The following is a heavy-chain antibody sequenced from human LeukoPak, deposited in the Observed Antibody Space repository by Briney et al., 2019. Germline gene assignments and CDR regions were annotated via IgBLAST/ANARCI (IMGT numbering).Heavy chain of an antibody. Sequence: PGGSLRLSCAASGFTFSSYAMSWFRQAPGKGLEWVSAISGSGGSTYYADSVKGRFTISRDNSKNTLYLQMNSLRAEDTAVYYCAKVDPDPVDYGGRRGYYFDYWGQGTLVTVSS. V-gene: IGHV3-23*01. CDR1: GFTFSSYA. J-gene: IGHJ4*02. D-gene: IGHD4-17*01. CDR3: AKVDPDPVDYGGRRGYYFDY. CDR2: ISGSGGST.